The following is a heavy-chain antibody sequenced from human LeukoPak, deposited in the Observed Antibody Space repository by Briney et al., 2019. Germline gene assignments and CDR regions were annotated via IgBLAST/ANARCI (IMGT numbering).Heavy chain of an antibody. V-gene: IGHV3-21*01. CDR1: GFTFSIYT. CDR3: ARARNDYGDYVFDY. J-gene: IGHJ4*02. CDR2: ISSSSSYI. D-gene: IGHD4-17*01. Sequence: PGGSLRLSCAASGFTFSIYTMNWVRQAPGKGLEGVSCISSSSSYIYYAHSLKGRFTISRDNAKSSLYLQMNSLRAEDTAVYYCARARNDYGDYVFDYWGQGTLVTASS.